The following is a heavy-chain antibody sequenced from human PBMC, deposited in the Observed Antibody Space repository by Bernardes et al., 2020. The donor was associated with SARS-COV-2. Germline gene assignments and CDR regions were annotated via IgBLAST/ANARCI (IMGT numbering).Heavy chain of an antibody. CDR3: ARDVGGTDWRFGFDV. D-gene: IGHD3-9*01. Sequence: CGSLILSCAASGFTFSNHLFSWFRQAPGQGPEWVSSISGPGMYIYYGDSVRGRFSTSRDNTRTSVFLQMESLRAEDTAVYYCARDVGGTDWRFGFDVWGPGTMVHVSS. CDR2: ISGPGMYI. J-gene: IGHJ3*01. CDR1: GFTFSNHL. V-gene: IGHV3-21*01.